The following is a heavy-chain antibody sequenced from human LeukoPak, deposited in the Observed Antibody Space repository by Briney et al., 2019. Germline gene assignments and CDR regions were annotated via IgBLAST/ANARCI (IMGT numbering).Heavy chain of an antibody. CDR1: GFTFSSYG. Sequence: GGSLRLSCAASGFTFSSYGMHWVRQAPGKGLEWVANIKQDGSEKYYVDSVKGRFTISRDNAKNSLYLQMNSLRAEDTAVYYCARDHSASFPYYYYYGMDVWGQGTTVTVSS. V-gene: IGHV3-7*01. D-gene: IGHD2/OR15-2a*01. CDR3: ARDHSASFPYYYYYGMDV. J-gene: IGHJ6*02. CDR2: IKQDGSEK.